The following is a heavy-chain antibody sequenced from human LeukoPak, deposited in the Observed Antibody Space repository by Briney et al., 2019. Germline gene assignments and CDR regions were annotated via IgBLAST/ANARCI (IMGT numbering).Heavy chain of an antibody. J-gene: IGHJ4*02. CDR1: GGSFSGYY. CDR3: ARHRSRYCSSTSCYDTFDY. V-gene: IGHV4-34*01. Sequence: PSETLSLTCAVYGGSFSGYYWSWIHQPPGKGLEWIGEINHSGSTNYNPSLKSRVTISVDTSKNQFSLKLSSVTAADTAVYYCARHRSRYCSSTSCYDTFDYWGQGTLVTVSS. D-gene: IGHD2-2*01. CDR2: INHSGST.